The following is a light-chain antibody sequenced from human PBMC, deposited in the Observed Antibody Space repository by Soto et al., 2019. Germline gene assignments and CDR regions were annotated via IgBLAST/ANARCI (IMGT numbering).Light chain of an antibody. CDR2: RNN. CDR1: SSNIGSNY. CDR3: AAWDDSLSGRV. J-gene: IGLJ3*02. Sequence: QSVLTQPPSASGTPGQRVTISCSGSSSNIGSNYVYWYQQLPGTAPKLLIYRNNQRPSGVPDRFSGSKSGTSASLAISGLRSEDGADYNWAAWDDSLSGRVFGGGTKLTVL. V-gene: IGLV1-47*01.